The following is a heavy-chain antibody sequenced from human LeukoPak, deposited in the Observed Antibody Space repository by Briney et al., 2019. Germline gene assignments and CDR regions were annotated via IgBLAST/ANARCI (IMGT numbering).Heavy chain of an antibody. Sequence: GGSLRLSCAASGFSFSSNSMNWVRQAPGKGLEWVSYISGSSSTIYYADSVKGRLTISRDNAKNSLYLQMNSLRAEDTAVYYCAKTIGLYSTGGRIDYWGQGTLVTVPS. D-gene: IGHD6-19*01. V-gene: IGHV3-48*01. CDR1: GFSFSSNS. CDR2: ISGSSSTI. CDR3: AKTIGLYSTGGRIDY. J-gene: IGHJ4*02.